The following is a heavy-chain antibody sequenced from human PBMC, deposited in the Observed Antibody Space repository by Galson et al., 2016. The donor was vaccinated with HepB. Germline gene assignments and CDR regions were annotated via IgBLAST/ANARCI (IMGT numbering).Heavy chain of an antibody. CDR3: ARGRRTRLDSSGWRSQRKNWFDP. D-gene: IGHD6-25*01. CDR1: GDSFSGCY. V-gene: IGHV4-34*01. J-gene: IGHJ5*02. Sequence: SETLSLTCAVYGDSFSGCYWSWIRLPPGKGLEWIGEISHGGSTYYNPSLRGRVTISVDTSKNQFSLKLTSVTAADTAVYYCARGRRTRLDSSGWRSQRKNWFDPWGQGTLVTVSS. CDR2: ISHGGST.